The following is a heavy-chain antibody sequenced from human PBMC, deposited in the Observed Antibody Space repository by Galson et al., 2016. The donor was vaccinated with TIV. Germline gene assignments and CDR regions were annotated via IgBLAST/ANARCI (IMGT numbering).Heavy chain of an antibody. D-gene: IGHD5-18*01. CDR2: IIPLFRTT. V-gene: IGHV1-69*13. CDR3: ASDRNTAFDTYHYYYGMDV. Sequence: SVKVSCKASGGTFSSYVFNWVRLAPGQGLEWKGGIIPLFRTTNYAQKFQGRVTITADESTNTAYMELNSLRSGDTAVYYCASDRNTAFDTYHYYYGMDVWGQGTTVTVSS. J-gene: IGHJ6*02. CDR1: GGTFSSYV.